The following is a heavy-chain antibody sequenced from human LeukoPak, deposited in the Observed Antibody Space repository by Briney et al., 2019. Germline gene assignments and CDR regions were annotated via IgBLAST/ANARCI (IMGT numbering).Heavy chain of an antibody. CDR2: INHSGST. CDR1: GGSFSGYY. Sequence: PSETLSLTCAVYGGSFSGYYWSWIRQPPGKGLEWIGEINHSGSTNYNPSLKSRVTISVDTSKNQFSLKLSSVTAADTAVYYCARGWGFFDPWGQGTLVAVSS. J-gene: IGHJ5*02. CDR3: ARGWGFFDP. V-gene: IGHV4-34*01. D-gene: IGHD7-27*01.